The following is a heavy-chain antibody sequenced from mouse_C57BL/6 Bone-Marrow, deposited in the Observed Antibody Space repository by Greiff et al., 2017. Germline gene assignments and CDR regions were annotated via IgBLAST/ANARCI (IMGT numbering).Heavy chain of an antibody. CDR3: ARSSSTVVATDWYFDV. J-gene: IGHJ1*03. CDR1: GYTFTSYW. Sequence: QVQLQQPGAELVQPGASVKLSCKASGYTFTSYWMHWVKQRPGQGLEWIGMIHPNSGSTNYNEKFKSKATLTVDKSSSTAYMQLSSLTSEDSAVYYCARSSSTVVATDWYFDVWGTATTVTVSS. V-gene: IGHV1-64*01. D-gene: IGHD1-1*01. CDR2: IHPNSGST.